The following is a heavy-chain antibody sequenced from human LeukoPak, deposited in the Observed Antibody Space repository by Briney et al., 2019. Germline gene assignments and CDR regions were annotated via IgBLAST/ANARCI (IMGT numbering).Heavy chain of an antibody. CDR3: ARVLMWRNIVVVPAARNYYYYGMDV. D-gene: IGHD2-2*01. V-gene: IGHV3-11*01. J-gene: IGHJ6*02. Sequence: PGGSLRLSCAASGVTFSDYYMSWIRQAPGKGLEWVSYISSSGSTIYYADSVKGRFTISRDNAKNSLYLQMNSLRAEDTAVYYCARVLMWRNIVVVPAARNYYYYGMDVWGQGTTVTVSS. CDR1: GVTFSDYY. CDR2: ISSSGSTI.